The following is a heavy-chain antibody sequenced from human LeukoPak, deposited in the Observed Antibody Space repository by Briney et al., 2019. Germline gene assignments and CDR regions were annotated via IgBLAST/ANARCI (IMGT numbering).Heavy chain of an antibody. V-gene: IGHV1-46*01. D-gene: IGHD1-26*01. CDR3: ARDRRVGAHNWFDP. CDR1: GGTFSSYA. J-gene: IGHJ5*02. CDR2: INPSGGST. Sequence: ASVKVSCKASGGTFSSYAISWVRQAPGQGLEWMGIINPSGGSTSYAQKFQGRVTMTRDMSTSTVYMELSSLRSEDTAVYYCARDRRVGAHNWFDPWGQGTLATVSS.